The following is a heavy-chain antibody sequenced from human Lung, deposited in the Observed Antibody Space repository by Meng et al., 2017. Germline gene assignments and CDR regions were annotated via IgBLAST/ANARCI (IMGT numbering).Heavy chain of an antibody. CDR2: IFHSGST. J-gene: IGHJ4*02. Sequence: VELQEAGPGLLKPSRALSLTFASPAGSITSSTLWSWVRQTPGKGLEWFGEIFHSGSTNYNPPLESRVTISVDKSKNQFSLKVYSVTAADTATYYCARFDISSSGRGDYWGQGNLVTVSS. V-gene: IGHV4-4*02. D-gene: IGHD1-26*01. CDR3: ARFDISSSGRGDY. CDR1: AGSITSSTL.